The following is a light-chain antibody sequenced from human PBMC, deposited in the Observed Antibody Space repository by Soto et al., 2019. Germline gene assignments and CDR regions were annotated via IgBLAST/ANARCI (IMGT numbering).Light chain of an antibody. V-gene: IGKV3-11*01. CDR3: QQRSNWPPEAT. CDR1: RNVDNY. CDR2: DAS. J-gene: IGKJ5*01. Sequence: IVLTQSPATLSLSPGERAILSCRASRNVDNYLAWYQQKPGQAPRLLIYDASNRATGIPARFSGSGSGTDFTLTISSLEPEDFAVYYCQQRSNWPPEATFGQGTRLEIK.